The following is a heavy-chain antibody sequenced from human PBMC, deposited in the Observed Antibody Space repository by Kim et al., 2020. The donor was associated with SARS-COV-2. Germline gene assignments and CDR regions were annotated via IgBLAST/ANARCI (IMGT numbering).Heavy chain of an antibody. CDR1: GGSISSSSYY. V-gene: IGHV4-31*03. Sequence: SETLSLTCSVSGGSISSSSYYWSWIRQHPGKGLEWIGYIFYSGSSYSNPSLKGRVTMSVDTSKNQFSLKLSSVTAADAAVYYCARDRVRDHYAMDVWGQGTTVTVSS. J-gene: IGHJ6*02. CDR2: IFYSGSS. D-gene: IGHD1-1*01. CDR3: ARDRVRDHYAMDV.